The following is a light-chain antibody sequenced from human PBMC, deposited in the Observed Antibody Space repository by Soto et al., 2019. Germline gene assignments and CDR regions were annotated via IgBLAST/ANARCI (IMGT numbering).Light chain of an antibody. CDR2: DSS. CDR1: QNVGNY. CDR3: QQRADWPIT. Sequence: EIVLTQSPATLSLSPGERATLSCRASQNVGNYLAWYQQKPGQAPRLLIYDSSNRATGIPARFSGSGSGTDFTLTISSLEPEDFALYDCQQRADWPITFGPGTKVDI. V-gene: IGKV3-11*01. J-gene: IGKJ3*01.